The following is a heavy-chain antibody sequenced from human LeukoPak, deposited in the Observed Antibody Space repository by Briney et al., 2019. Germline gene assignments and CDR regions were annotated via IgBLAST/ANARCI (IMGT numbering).Heavy chain of an antibody. CDR1: GFIFDVYA. CDR2: INWNSGTL. D-gene: IGHD3-16*01. Sequence: GRSLRLSCAASGFIFDVYAMHWVRQARGKGLEWVSTINWNSGTLAYADSVKGRFTISRDNAKNSLYLQMHCMRSEDTALIHWARGLGGDQGYFDLWRRGPLDSVFS. CDR3: ARGLGGDQGYFDL. J-gene: IGHJ2*01. V-gene: IGHV3-9*01.